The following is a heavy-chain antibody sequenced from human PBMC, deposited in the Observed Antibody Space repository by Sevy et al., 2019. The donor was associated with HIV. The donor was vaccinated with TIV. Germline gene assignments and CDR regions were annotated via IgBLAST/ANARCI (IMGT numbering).Heavy chain of an antibody. CDR2: IYYSGST. J-gene: IGHJ2*01. D-gene: IGHD6-6*01. V-gene: IGHV4-59*01. CDR1: GGSISSYY. Sequence: SETLSLTCTVSGGSISSYYWSWIRQPPGKGLEWIGYIYYSGSTNYNPSLKSRVTISVDTSKNQFSLKLSSVTAADTAVYYCARWSRIAARHSRVKNWYFDLWGRGTLVTVSS. CDR3: ARWSRIAARHSRVKNWYFDL.